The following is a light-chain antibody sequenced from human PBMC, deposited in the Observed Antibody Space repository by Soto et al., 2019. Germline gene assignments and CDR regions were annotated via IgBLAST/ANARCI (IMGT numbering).Light chain of an antibody. CDR3: QQRSNWAT. V-gene: IGKV3-11*01. CDR1: QSVSRN. CDR2: DAS. J-gene: IGKJ3*01. Sequence: ESALAQSPATVCMSPGARATLSCRASQSVSRNSAWYQQKPGQAPRLLIYDASNRATGIPARFSGSGSVTDFTLTISSLEPEDFAVYYCQQRSNWATFGPGTKVDIK.